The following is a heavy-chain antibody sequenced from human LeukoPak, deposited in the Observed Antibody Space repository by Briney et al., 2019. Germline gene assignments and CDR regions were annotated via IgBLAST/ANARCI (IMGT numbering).Heavy chain of an antibody. CDR3: ARDYCGGDSLCFFDY. Sequence: ASVRVSCKASGYTFTGYFMHWVRQAPGQGLEWLGWINPNTGGTNYAQNFQGRVTMIRDTSISAAYMDLSRLTSDDTAVYYCARDYCGGDSLCFFDYWGQGTVVTVSS. J-gene: IGHJ4*02. D-gene: IGHD2-21*02. CDR2: INPNTGGT. CDR1: GYTFTGYF. V-gene: IGHV1-2*02.